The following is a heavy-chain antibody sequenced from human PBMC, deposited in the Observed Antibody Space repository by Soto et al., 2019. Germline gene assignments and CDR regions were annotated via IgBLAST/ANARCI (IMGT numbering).Heavy chain of an antibody. D-gene: IGHD4-17*01. CDR2: ISSNGGST. CDR1: GFTFSSYS. Sequence: EVHLVESGEGLVQRGGSLRLSCVVSGFTFSSYSMHWVRQAPGKGLEFVSTISSNGGSTYYADSVKGRFTISRDISKKTLFLQMGSLRAADMAVYYCARAYGDALVDFSVGYWGQGTLVTVSS. V-gene: IGHV3-64*02. CDR3: ARAYGDALVDFSVGY. J-gene: IGHJ4*02.